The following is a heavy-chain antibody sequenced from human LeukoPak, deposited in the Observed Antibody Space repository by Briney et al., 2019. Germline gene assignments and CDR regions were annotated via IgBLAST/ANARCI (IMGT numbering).Heavy chain of an antibody. CDR2: ISGGSEAT. J-gene: IGHJ6*02. V-gene: IGHV3-23*01. D-gene: IGHD6-13*01. CDR3: ARTIGRYSNSWLYFYYGLDV. Sequence: PGGSLRLSCTASGFTFDSYAMSWVRQAPGKGLEWVSSISGGSEATYFADSVKGRFTISRDNSKSTLYLQMNSLRTEDTAVYYCARTIGRYSNSWLYFYYGLDVWGQGTTVTVSS. CDR1: GFTFDSYA.